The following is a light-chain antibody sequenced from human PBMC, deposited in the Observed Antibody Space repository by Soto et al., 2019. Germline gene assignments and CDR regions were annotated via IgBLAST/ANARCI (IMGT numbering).Light chain of an antibody. Sequence: EIVLTQSPGTLSLSPGERATLSCRASQSVSSSYLAWYQQKPGQAPRLLIYGASSRATGIPDRFSGSGSGTDFTLTNSSLEPEDFAVYYCQQYGSSPRTFGQGTKLEIK. J-gene: IGKJ2*01. CDR2: GAS. V-gene: IGKV3-20*01. CDR3: QQYGSSPRT. CDR1: QSVSSSY.